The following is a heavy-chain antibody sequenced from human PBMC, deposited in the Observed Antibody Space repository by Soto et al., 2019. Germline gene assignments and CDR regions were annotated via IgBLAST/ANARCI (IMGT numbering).Heavy chain of an antibody. J-gene: IGHJ3*02. CDR3: ARDSLRAPPEAFDI. V-gene: IGHV3-7*01. Sequence: GGSLSRSSAASGFTFRTYQMSSVPQAPEKGLEWVAKIKQDRSEKYYVDSVKGRFTISRDNAKNSLYLQMNSLRAEDTAVYYCARDSLRAPPEAFDIWGQGTMVTVSS. CDR1: GFTFRTYQ. CDR2: IKQDRSEK.